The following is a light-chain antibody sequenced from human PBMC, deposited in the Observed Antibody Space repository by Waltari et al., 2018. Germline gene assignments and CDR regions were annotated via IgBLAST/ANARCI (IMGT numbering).Light chain of an antibody. J-gene: IGLJ6*01. CDR3: QVWDRGSDPLDV. CDR2: YDS. Sequence: SYVLTQPPSVSVAPGKTARITCGGNNIGSKSVHWYQQKPGQAPVLVIYYDSDRPSGSPERFSGSNSGNTATLTISRVEAGDEADYYCQVWDRGSDPLDVFGSGTKVTVL. V-gene: IGLV3-21*04. CDR1: NIGSKS.